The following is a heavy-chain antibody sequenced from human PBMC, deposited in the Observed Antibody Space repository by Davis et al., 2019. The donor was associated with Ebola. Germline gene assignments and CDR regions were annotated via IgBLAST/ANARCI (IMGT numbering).Heavy chain of an antibody. Sequence: MPSETLSLTCAVYGGSFSGYYWSWIRQPPGKGLEWIGEINHSGSTNYNPSLKSRVTISVETSKKQFSLKLCSVTAADTAVYYCARRSNSPFDYWGQGTLVTVSS. V-gene: IGHV4-34*01. J-gene: IGHJ4*02. CDR1: GGSFSGYY. CDR3: ARRSNSPFDY. CDR2: INHSGST. D-gene: IGHD6-6*01.